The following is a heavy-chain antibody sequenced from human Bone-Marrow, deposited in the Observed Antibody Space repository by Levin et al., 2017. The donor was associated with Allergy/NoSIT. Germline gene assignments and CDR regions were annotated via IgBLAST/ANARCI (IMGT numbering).Heavy chain of an antibody. CDR2: IYPGDSDT. D-gene: IGHD3-10*01. CDR1: GYSFTSYW. V-gene: IGHV5-51*01. Sequence: GESLKISCKGSGYSFTSYWIGWVRQMPGKGLEWMGIIYPGDSDTRYSPSFQGQVTISADKSISTAYLQWSSLKASDTAMYYCARRKRGYGSGSYSNAFDSWGQGTMVTVSS. J-gene: IGHJ3*02. CDR3: ARRKRGYGSGSYSNAFDS.